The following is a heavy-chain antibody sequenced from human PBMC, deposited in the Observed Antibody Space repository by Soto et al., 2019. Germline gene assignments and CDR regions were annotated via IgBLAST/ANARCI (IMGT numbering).Heavy chain of an antibody. CDR2: IWYDGSNK. CDR1: GFTFSSYG. D-gene: IGHD3-22*01. Sequence: GGSLRLSCAASGFTFSSYGMHWVRQAPGKGLERVAVIWYDGSNKYYADSVKGRFTTSRDNSKNTLYLQMNSLRAEDTAVYYCARKDASSGYYYEADAFDIWGQGTMVTVSS. J-gene: IGHJ3*02. V-gene: IGHV3-33*01. CDR3: ARKDASSGYYYEADAFDI.